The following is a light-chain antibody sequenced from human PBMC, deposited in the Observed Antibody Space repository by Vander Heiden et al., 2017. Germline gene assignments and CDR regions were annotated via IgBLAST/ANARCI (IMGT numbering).Light chain of an antibody. Sequence: QSALTQPASASGSPGQSTTISCTETSGGVGSYNVVCWYQQHPGKAHKLMIYEASRRPSGVSNRFSGSKSGNTASLTISGLQAEDEADYYCCSYAGSSTWVFGGGTKLTVL. J-gene: IGLJ3*02. V-gene: IGLV2-23*01. CDR3: CSYAGSSTWV. CDR2: EAS. CDR1: SGGVGSYNV.